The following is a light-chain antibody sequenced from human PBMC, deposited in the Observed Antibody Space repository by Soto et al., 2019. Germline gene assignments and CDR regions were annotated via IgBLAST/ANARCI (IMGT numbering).Light chain of an antibody. Sequence: QSVLTEPASVSGSPGQSITISCTGTSSDVGAYNRVSWYQHRSGKAPKLMVYEVTNRPSGVSNRFSGSKSGNTASLTITGLQAEDEGHYFCQSYDKRVTAYVFGSGTKVTVL. V-gene: IGLV2-14*01. CDR3: QSYDKRVTAYV. CDR1: SSDVGAYNR. CDR2: EVT. J-gene: IGLJ1*01.